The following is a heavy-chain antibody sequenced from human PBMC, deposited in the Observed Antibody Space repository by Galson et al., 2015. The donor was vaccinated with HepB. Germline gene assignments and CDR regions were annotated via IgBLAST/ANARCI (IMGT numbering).Heavy chain of an antibody. CDR2: ISAQSNII. J-gene: IGHJ4*02. V-gene: IGHV3-48*01. D-gene: IGHD6-19*01. Sequence: SLRLSCAASGFTFPVYAMNWVRQAPGKGLEWISHISAQSNIIYYADSVKGRFTISRDNSKNTLYLQMNSLRAEDTAVYYCAKDSRYISGWYAGRGGFDYWGQGTLVTVSS. CDR1: GFTFPVYA. CDR3: AKDSRYISGWYAGRGGFDY.